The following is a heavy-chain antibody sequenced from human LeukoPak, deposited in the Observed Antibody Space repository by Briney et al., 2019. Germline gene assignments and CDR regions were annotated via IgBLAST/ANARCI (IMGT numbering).Heavy chain of an antibody. D-gene: IGHD6-13*01. V-gene: IGHV3-30-3*01. J-gene: IGHJ4*02. CDR3: ASRLDYSSSWYEFEY. CDR2: ISYDGSNK. Sequence: PGGSLRLSCAASGFTFSSYAMHWVRQAPGKGLEWEAVISYDGSNKYYADSVKGRFTISRDNSRNTLYLQMNSLRAEDTAVYYCASRLDYSSSWYEFEYWGQGTLVTVSS. CDR1: GFTFSSYA.